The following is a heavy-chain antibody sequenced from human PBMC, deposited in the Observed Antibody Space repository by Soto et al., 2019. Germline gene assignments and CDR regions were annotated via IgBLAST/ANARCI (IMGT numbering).Heavy chain of an antibody. J-gene: IGHJ4*02. D-gene: IGHD3-22*01. CDR3: ARGNYYDSSSSRGPYDY. CDR1: GGSISSYY. Sequence: PSEALSLTCTVSGGSISSYYWSWIRQPPGKGLEWIGYIYYSGSTNYNPSLKSRVTISVDTSKNQFSLKLSSVTAADTAVYYCARGNYYDSSSSRGPYDYWGQGTLVTVSS. V-gene: IGHV4-59*01. CDR2: IYYSGST.